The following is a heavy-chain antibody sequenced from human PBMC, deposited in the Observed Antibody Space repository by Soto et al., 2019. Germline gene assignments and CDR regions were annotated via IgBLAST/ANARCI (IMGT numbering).Heavy chain of an antibody. D-gene: IGHD3-3*01. V-gene: IGHV1-18*01. J-gene: IGHJ5*02. CDR3: ARARYYDFWSGYTSGDWFYP. CDR2: ISAYNGNT. CDR1: GYTFTSYG. Sequence: QVQLVQSGAEVKKPGASVKVSCKASGYTFTSYGISWVRQAPGQGLEWMGWISAYNGNTNYAQKLQGRVTMTTDTSTSLAYMELRSLRSDATAVYYCARARYYDFWSGYTSGDWFYPWGQGTLVTVSS.